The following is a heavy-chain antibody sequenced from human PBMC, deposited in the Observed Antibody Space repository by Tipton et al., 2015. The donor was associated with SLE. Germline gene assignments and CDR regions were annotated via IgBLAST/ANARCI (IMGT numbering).Heavy chain of an antibody. V-gene: IGHV4-59*11. D-gene: IGHD5-18*01. CDR3: ARVSGYSYGNDY. J-gene: IGHJ4*02. CDR2: IYHSGNT. Sequence: TLSLTCTVSGGSISSHYWSWIRQPPGKGLEWIGYIYHSGNTNYSPSLKSRVTISVDTSKNQFSLKLSSVTAADTAVYYCARVSGYSYGNDYWGQGTLVTVSS. CDR1: GGSISSHY.